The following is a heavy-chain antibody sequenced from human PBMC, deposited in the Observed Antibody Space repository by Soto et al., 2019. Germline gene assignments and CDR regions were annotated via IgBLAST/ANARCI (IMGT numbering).Heavy chain of an antibody. D-gene: IGHD3-3*01. Sequence: QMQLVQSGPEVKKPGTSVKVSCKASGFTFTNSAVQWVRQARGQRLEWIGWIVVGSGNTNYAQKFQERVTITRDMSTSTAYMELSSLRSEDTAVYYCAAGPSDFWSGFTYYYYGMDVWGQGTTVTVSS. V-gene: IGHV1-58*01. CDR3: AAGPSDFWSGFTYYYYGMDV. J-gene: IGHJ6*02. CDR2: IVVGSGNT. CDR1: GFTFTNSA.